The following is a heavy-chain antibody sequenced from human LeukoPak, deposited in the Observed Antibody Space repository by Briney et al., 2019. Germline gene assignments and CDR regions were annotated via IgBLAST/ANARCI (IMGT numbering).Heavy chain of an antibody. CDR1: GFSPTDHY. J-gene: IGHJ3*02. V-gene: IGHV3-72*01. D-gene: IGHD5-12*01. Sequence: PGGSLRLSCAASGFSPTDHYADWVRQAPGEGLEWVGRSANKADIYTAEYAASVKGRFTTSRDESKNSLDLQMNSLKTEDTAVYYCTRGYSGVSIYAFDIWGQGTMVTVSS. CDR2: SANKADIYTA. CDR3: TRGYSGVSIYAFDI.